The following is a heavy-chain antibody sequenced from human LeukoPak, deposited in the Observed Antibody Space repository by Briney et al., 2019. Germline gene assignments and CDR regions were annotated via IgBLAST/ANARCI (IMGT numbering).Heavy chain of an antibody. D-gene: IGHD6-19*01. V-gene: IGHV4-61*02. Sequence: SETLTLTCTVSNVSISSGSHYWNWIRQPAGKGLEWIGRIYAGGRSNYNPSLRSRVTISVDTSKNQFSLRLSSVTATDTGVYYCASDHSGWLGLGYWGQGTLVSVSS. CDR3: ASDHSGWLGLGY. J-gene: IGHJ4*02. CDR2: IYAGGRS. CDR1: NVSISSGSHY.